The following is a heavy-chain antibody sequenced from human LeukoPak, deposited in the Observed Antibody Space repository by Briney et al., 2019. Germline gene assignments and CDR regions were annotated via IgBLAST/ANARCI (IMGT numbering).Heavy chain of an antibody. Sequence: SETLSLTCSVSGDSISDYRWSWIRQPAGKGLEWIGRIYGTVTNYSPSLKTRGTISVDTSKNQFSLDLSSVTAADTAVYYCTRGLVRGVTAFDVCGQGTMVTVSS. CDR2: IYGTVT. J-gene: IGHJ3*01. CDR3: TRGLVRGVTAFDV. CDR1: GDSISDYR. V-gene: IGHV4-4*07. D-gene: IGHD3-10*01.